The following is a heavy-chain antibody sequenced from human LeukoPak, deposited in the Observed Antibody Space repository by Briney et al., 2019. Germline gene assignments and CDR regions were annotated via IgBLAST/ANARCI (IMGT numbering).Heavy chain of an antibody. D-gene: IGHD3-3*01. J-gene: IGHJ6*03. V-gene: IGHV4-4*09. CDR2: IYSTGNT. CDR3: AKHDTVFGAAHFYMDV. Sequence: SETLSLTCAVSGGSINTYYWSWIRQPPGKGLECVGYIYSTGNTNYNPSLKGRVTISLDTSKNQFSLNLSSVTAADTAVYYCAKHDTVFGAAHFYMDVWGKGTTATVSS. CDR1: GGSINTYY.